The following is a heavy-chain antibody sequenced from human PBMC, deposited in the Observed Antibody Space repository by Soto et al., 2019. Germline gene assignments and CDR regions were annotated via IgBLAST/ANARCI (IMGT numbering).Heavy chain of an antibody. CDR3: AREAGLHVSWYFDL. J-gene: IGHJ2*01. D-gene: IGHD6-13*01. CDR1: GFTFSTYW. V-gene: IGHV3-74*01. Sequence: PGGSLRLSCAASGFTFSTYWMHWVRQAPGEGLVWVSRIKSDGSSISYADSVKGRFTISRDNARNTLSLQMNSLRAEDTAVYYCAREAGLHVSWYFDLWGRGTLVTVLL. CDR2: IKSDGSSI.